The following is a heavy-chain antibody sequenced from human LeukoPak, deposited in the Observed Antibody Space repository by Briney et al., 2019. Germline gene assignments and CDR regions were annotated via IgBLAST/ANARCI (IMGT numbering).Heavy chain of an antibody. J-gene: IGHJ4*02. CDR1: GFTFIYA. V-gene: IGHV3-23*01. D-gene: IGHD6-19*01. Sequence: SGGSLRPSCAASGFTFIYAMSWVRQAPGKGLEWVSQITGSGDGTYYADSVKGRFTISRDNSKNTLYLQMNSLRAEDTAVYYCAKVQQWLADFDYWGQGTLVTVSS. CDR3: AKVQQWLADFDY. CDR2: ITGSGDGT.